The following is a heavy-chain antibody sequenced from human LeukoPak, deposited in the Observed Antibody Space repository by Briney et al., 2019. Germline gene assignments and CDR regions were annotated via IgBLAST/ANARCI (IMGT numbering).Heavy chain of an antibody. CDR2: IYTSGSA. D-gene: IGHD6-13*01. J-gene: IGHJ3*02. CDR3: ARLGGSSWYFDAFDI. CDR1: GGSISSYY. V-gene: IGHV4-4*09. Sequence: SSETLSLTCTVSGGSISSYYWSWIRQPPGKGLEWIGYIYTSGSANYNPSLKSRVTISVDTSKNQFSLKLSSVTAADTAVYYCARLGGSSWYFDAFDIWGQGTTVVVSS.